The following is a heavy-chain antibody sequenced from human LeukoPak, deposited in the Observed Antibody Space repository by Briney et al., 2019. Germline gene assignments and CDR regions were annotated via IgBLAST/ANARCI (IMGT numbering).Heavy chain of an antibody. J-gene: IGHJ4*02. CDR2: ISGSGGST. CDR3: VTEAAAGYSVSYFDY. CDR1: GFTFSSYA. Sequence: GGSLRLSCAASGFTFSSYAMSWVRQAPGKGLEWVSAISGSGGSTYYADSVKGRFTISRDNSKNTLYLQMNSLRAEDTAVYYCVTEAAAGYSVSYFDYWGQGTLVTVSS. D-gene: IGHD6-13*01. V-gene: IGHV3-23*01.